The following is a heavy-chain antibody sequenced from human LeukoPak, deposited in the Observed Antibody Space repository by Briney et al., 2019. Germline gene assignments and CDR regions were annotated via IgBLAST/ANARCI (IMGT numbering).Heavy chain of an antibody. D-gene: IGHD3-10*01. CDR3: AGGPMIRELRYYYYGMDV. J-gene: IGHJ6*02. CDR2: IYYSGAT. CDR1: GGSITSGGHF. V-gene: IGHV4-31*03. Sequence: SETLSLTCTVSGGSITSGGHFWSWIRQHPGKGLEWIGFIYYSGATYYNSSLKSRVTISADTSKNQLSLKLSSVTAADTAVYYSAGGPMIRELRYYYYGMDVWGQGTTVIVSS.